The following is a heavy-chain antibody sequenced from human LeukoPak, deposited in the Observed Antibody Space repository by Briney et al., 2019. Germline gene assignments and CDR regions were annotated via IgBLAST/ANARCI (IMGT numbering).Heavy chain of an antibody. D-gene: IGHD6-19*01. V-gene: IGHV3-23*01. Sequence: ASETLSLTCTVSGGSISSSYYWGWIRQAPGKGLEWVSAISGSGGSTYYADSVKGRFTISRDNSKNTLYLQMNSLRAEDTAVYYCAKSGGTSCYATRYSSGCLIDYWGQGTLVTVSS. CDR3: AKSGGTSCYATRYSSGCLIDY. CDR2: ISGSGGST. J-gene: IGHJ4*02. CDR1: GGSISSSYY.